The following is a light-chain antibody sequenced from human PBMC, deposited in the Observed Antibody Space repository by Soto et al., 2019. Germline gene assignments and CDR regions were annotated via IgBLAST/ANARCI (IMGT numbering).Light chain of an antibody. CDR3: ISYTSINLYV. V-gene: IGLV2-14*03. Sequence: QSALTQPASVSGSPGQSISISCTGTSSDVGGCEYVSWYQHHAGKAPKLMIYDVSSRPSGVSSRFSGSKSGNTASLTISGLQAEDEADYYCISYTSINLYVLGTGTKLTVL. CDR1: SSDVGGCEY. CDR2: DVS. J-gene: IGLJ1*01.